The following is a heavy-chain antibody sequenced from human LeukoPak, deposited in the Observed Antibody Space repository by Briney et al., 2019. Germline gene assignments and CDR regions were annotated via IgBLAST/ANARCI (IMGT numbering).Heavy chain of an antibody. CDR2: ISSSSSTI. J-gene: IGHJ4*02. V-gene: IGHV3-11*01. Sequence: GGSLRLSCAASGFTFSDYYMSWICQAPGKGLEWVSYISSSSSTIYYADSVKGRFTISRDNAKNSLYLQMNSLRAEDTAVYYCARDAADSSGYYYFDYWGQGTLVTVSS. CDR1: GFTFSDYY. CDR3: ARDAADSSGYYYFDY. D-gene: IGHD3-22*01.